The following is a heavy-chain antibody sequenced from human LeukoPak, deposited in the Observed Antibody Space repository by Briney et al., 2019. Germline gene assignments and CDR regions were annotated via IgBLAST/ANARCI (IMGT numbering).Heavy chain of an antibody. CDR1: XFXXXXXX. CDR3: ARAGYSSGWYYFDY. J-gene: IGHJ4*02. CDR2: SKNDGRST. V-gene: IGHV3-74*01. Sequence: GXXXLXXXXXXFXXXXXXXXXVXQAPGKGXVGVXRSKNDGRSTSYADSVKGRFTISRDSAKNTLFLQMDSLRAEDTAVYYCARAGYSSGWYYFDYWGQGTLVTVSS. D-gene: IGHD6-19*01.